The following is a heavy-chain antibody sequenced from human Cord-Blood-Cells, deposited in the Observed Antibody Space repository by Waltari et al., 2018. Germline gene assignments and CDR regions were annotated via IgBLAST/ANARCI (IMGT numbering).Heavy chain of an antibody. V-gene: IGHV5-51*01. CDR2: IYPGDSDT. CDR1: GYSFTSYW. J-gene: IGHJ6*03. Sequence: GYSFTSYWIGWVRQMPGKGLEWMGIIYPGDSDTRYSPSFQGQVTISADKSISTAYLQWSSLKASDTAMYYCARRGGSSSYYYYMDVWGKGTTVTVSS. D-gene: IGHD2-15*01. CDR3: ARRGGSSSYYYYMDV.